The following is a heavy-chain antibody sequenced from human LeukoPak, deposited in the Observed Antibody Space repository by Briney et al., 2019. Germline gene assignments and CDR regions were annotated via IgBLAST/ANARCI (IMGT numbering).Heavy chain of an antibody. CDR2: IFAGGST. CDR3: ARQLGASGHTG. J-gene: IGHJ4*02. V-gene: IGHV3-53*01. CDR1: GFTDSSMY. Sequence: PGGSLRLSCPASGFTDSSMYMSWVRQAPGKGLEGVSIIFAGGSTSYADSVKGRFTISRDNSRNTLYLQMNSLRAEDTAVYYCARQLGASGHTGWGQGTLVTVSS. D-gene: IGHD1-26*01.